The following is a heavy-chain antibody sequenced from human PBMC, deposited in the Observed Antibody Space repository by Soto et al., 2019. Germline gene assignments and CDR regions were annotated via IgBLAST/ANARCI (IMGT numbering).Heavy chain of an antibody. CDR3: ARDPGYCSSTSCYAYSYYYGMDV. CDR2: ISAYNGNT. J-gene: IGHJ6*02. V-gene: IGHV1-18*01. Sequence: QVQLVQSGAEVKKAGASVKVSCKASGYTFTSYGISWVRQAPGQGLEWMGWISAYNGNTNYAQKLQGRVTMTTDTSTSTAYRELRSLRSDDTAVYYCARDPGYCSSTSCYAYSYYYGMDVWGQGTTVTVSS. CDR1: GYTFTSYG. D-gene: IGHD2-2*01.